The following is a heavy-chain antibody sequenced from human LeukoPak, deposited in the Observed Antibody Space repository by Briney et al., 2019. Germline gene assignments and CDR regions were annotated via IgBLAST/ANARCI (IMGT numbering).Heavy chain of an antibody. J-gene: IGHJ3*02. CDR2: ISWNSGSV. V-gene: IGHV3-9*01. CDR3: AKGLAPYSSGPDAFDI. D-gene: IGHD6-19*01. Sequence: PGGSLRLSCAASGFTFDDYAMHWVRQAPGKGLEWVSGISWNSGSVGYADSVKGRFTISRDNAKNSLYLQMNSLRAEDTALYYCAKGLAPYSSGPDAFDIWGQGTMVTVSS. CDR1: GFTFDDYA.